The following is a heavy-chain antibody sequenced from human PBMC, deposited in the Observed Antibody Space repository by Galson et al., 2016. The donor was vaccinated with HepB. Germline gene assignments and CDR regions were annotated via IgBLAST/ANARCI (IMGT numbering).Heavy chain of an antibody. CDR3: ARDRNSGSFYAYFQH. CDR2: IYWDGDE. D-gene: IGHD1-26*01. CDR1: GFSLSTTGVG. Sequence: PALVKPTQTLTLTCIFSGFSLSTTGVGVGWMRQPPGKTLEWLAHIYWDGDERYSPSLKSRLTITKDTSKNTLYLQMNSLRAEDTAVYYCARDRNSGSFYAYFQHWGQGTLVTVSS. V-gene: IGHV2-5*02. J-gene: IGHJ1*01.